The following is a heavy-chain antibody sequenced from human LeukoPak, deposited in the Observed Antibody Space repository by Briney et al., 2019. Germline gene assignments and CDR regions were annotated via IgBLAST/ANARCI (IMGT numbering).Heavy chain of an antibody. CDR1: GGSMRSNSYY. CDR3: ARAGIAAADRYFDY. J-gene: IGHJ4*02. CDR2: IYDSGST. Sequence: PSETLSLTCIVSGGSMRSNSYYWGWIRQPPGKGLEWIGSIYDSGSTYYNPSLKSRVTISVDKSKNQFSLKLSSVTAADTAVYYRARAGIAAADRYFDYWGQGTLVTVSS. V-gene: IGHV4-39*07. D-gene: IGHD6-13*01.